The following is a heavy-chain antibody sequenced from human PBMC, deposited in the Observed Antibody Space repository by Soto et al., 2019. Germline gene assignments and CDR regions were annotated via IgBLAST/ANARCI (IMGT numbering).Heavy chain of an antibody. J-gene: IGHJ4*02. CDR3: ARDASSLPIFFDY. CDR2: MSAYNGKT. Sequence: QVQLVQSGAEVKKPGASVKVSCKASGYTFTSYGFSWVRQAPGQGLEWMGWMSAYNGKTKSAQKFQDRVTMTTDSSTSTAYMELRSLRSDDTAVYYCARDASSLPIFFDYWGQGTLVTVSS. D-gene: IGHD2-15*01. V-gene: IGHV1-18*01. CDR1: GYTFTSYG.